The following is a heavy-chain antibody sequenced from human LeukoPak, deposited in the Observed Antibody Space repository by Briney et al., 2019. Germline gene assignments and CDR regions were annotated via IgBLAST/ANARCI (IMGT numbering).Heavy chain of an antibody. CDR1: GYSISSGYY. Sequence: SETLSLTCAVSGYSISSGYYWGWIRQPPGKGLEWIGSIYHSGSTYYNPSLKSRVTISVDTSKNQFSLKLSSVTAADTAVYYCAGVRCSGGSCYATGAYYFDYWGQGTLVTVSS. CDR3: AGVRCSGGSCYATGAYYFDY. V-gene: IGHV4-38-2*01. J-gene: IGHJ4*02. CDR2: IYHSGST. D-gene: IGHD2-15*01.